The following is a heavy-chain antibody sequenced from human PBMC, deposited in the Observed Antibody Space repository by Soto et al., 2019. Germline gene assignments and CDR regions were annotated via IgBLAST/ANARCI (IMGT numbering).Heavy chain of an antibody. CDR2: ISSSGSYI. CDR3: ARLMSSGWVDS. J-gene: IGHJ4*02. V-gene: IGHV3-21*01. CDR1: RFTFSSYS. D-gene: IGHD6-19*01. Sequence: EVQLVESGGGLVKPGGSLRLSCAASRFTFSSYSMNWVRQAPGQGLEWVSSISSSGSYIYYADSVKGRFTISRDNVKNPLYLQMNGLSAADTAVYYCARLMSSGWVDSGGQGTLVTVSS.